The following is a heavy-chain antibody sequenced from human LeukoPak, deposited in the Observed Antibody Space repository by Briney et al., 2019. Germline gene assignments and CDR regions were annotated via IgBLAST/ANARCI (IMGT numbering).Heavy chain of an antibody. CDR1: GGSISSGGYY. J-gene: IGHJ4*02. V-gene: IGHV4-39*07. Sequence: SQTLSLTCTVSGGSISSGGYYWGWLRQPPGKGLEWIGSIYYSGSTYYNPSLKSRVTISVDTSKNQFSLKLSSVTAADTAVYYCARGITDHVRNSERRRQVGGTHGGRNYLDYWGQGTLVTVSS. CDR2: IYYSGST. D-gene: IGHD1-26*01. CDR3: ARGITDHVRNSERRRQVGGTHGGRNYLDY.